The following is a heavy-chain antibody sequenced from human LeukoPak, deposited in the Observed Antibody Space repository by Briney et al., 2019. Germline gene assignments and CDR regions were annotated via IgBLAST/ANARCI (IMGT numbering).Heavy chain of an antibody. CDR3: AQDRRPLDYYGSYYFDY. CDR2: ISGSGGST. V-gene: IGHV3-23*01. Sequence: QPGGSLRLSCAASGFTFSSYAMSWVRQAPGKGREWVSAISGSGGSTYYGDSVKGRFTISRDNSKNTLFLQMNSLRAEDTAVYYCAQDRRPLDYYGSYYFDYWGQGTLVTVSS. CDR1: GFTFSSYA. D-gene: IGHD3-10*01. J-gene: IGHJ4*02.